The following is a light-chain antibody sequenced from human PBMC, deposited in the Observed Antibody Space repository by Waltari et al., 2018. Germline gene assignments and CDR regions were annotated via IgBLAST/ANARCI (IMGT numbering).Light chain of an antibody. V-gene: IGKV3-15*01. J-gene: IGKJ2*01. CDR3: QQHNNGRPGT. Sequence: EIVMTQSPATLSLSPGERATLSCRASQNVNSHLAWYQQKFGQAPRLLIYVASNRTIGSTARMSGSRAGTKVTITINSMQSEEVAVYYCQQHNNGRPGTFGQGTKVEIK. CDR2: VAS. CDR1: QNVNSH.